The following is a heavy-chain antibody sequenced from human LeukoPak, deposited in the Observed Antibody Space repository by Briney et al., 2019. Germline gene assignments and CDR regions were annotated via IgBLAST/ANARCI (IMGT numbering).Heavy chain of an antibody. Sequence: GGSLRLSCAASGFTFSSYSMNWVRQAPGKGLEWVSSISSSSSYIYYADSVKGRFTISRDNAKNSLYLQMNSLRAEDTAVYYCARVRIVLPNWFDPWGQGTLVTVSS. CDR1: GFTFSSYS. V-gene: IGHV3-21*01. J-gene: IGHJ5*02. CDR2: ISSSSSYI. D-gene: IGHD2-15*01. CDR3: ARVRIVLPNWFDP.